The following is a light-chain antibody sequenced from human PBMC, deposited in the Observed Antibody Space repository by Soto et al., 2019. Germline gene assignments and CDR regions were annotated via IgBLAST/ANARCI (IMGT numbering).Light chain of an antibody. Sequence: EIVLTQSPDTLSLSPGDRATLSCRASQSINSNYLAWYQQKPGQAPRLLIYGASSRATGIPDRFSGSGSGTDFTLTISRLEPEDFAVYYCQQYGSSPRVTFGQGTKLEIK. V-gene: IGKV3-20*01. CDR3: QQYGSSPRVT. CDR1: QSINSNY. J-gene: IGKJ2*01. CDR2: GAS.